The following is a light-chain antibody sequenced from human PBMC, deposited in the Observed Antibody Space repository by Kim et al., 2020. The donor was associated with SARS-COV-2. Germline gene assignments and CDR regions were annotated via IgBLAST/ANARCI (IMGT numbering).Light chain of an antibody. CDR3: QTWGSGIRV. CDR2: LPSDGNY. Sequence: SVKLTCHRSSGPRHDAIAWHQQQPEKGPRYLMKLPSDGNYIKGDGIPDRFSGSSSGAERYLTISGLQSEDEADYYCQTWGSGIRVFGGGTQLTVL. J-gene: IGLJ3*02. V-gene: IGLV4-69*01. CDR1: SGPRHDA.